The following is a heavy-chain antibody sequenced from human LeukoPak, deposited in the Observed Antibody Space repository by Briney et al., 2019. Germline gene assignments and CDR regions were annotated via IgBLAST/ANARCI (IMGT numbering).Heavy chain of an antibody. D-gene: IGHD2-2*01. Sequence: GGSLRLSCTASGFTFGDYAMSWVRQAPGEGLEWVGFIRSKAYGGTTEYAASVKGRFTISRDDSKSIAYLQMNSLKTEDTAVYYCTRVFDIVVVPASYYFDYWGQGTLVTVSS. CDR1: GFTFGDYA. V-gene: IGHV3-49*04. CDR3: TRVFDIVVVPASYYFDY. CDR2: IRSKAYGGTT. J-gene: IGHJ4*02.